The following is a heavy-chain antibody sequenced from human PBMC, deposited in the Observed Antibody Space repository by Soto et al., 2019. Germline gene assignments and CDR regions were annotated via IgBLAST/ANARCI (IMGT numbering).Heavy chain of an antibody. CDR1: AYTFTSYW. CDR2: IYPGDSDT. CDR3: ARMDVDTGMAPRE. D-gene: IGHD5-18*01. J-gene: IGHJ4*02. Sequence: GESLKISCKGSAYTFTSYWIGWVRQMPGKGLEWMGIIYPGDSDTRYSPSFEGQVTISADKSISTAYLQWSSLKASGTAMYYCARMDVDTGMAPREWGQGTLVTVSS. V-gene: IGHV5-51*01.